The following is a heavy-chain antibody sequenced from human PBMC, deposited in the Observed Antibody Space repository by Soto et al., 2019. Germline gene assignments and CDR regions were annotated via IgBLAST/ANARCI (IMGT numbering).Heavy chain of an antibody. J-gene: IGHJ4*02. D-gene: IGHD3-3*01. CDR3: AKSTPEPIPYDFWSGYLAY. CDR2: ISGSGGST. V-gene: IGHV3-23*01. CDR1: GFTFSSYA. Sequence: GGSLRLSCAASGFTFSSYAMSWVRQAPGKGLEWVSAISGSGGSTYYADSVKGRFTISRDNSKNTLYLQMNSLRAEDTAVYYCAKSTPEPIPYDFWSGYLAYGGQGTLVTVSS.